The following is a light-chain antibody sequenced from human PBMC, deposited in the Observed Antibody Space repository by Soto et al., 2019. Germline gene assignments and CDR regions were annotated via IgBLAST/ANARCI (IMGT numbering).Light chain of an antibody. CDR1: SSDIGSYNF. CDR3: YSYAGTNNV. J-gene: IGLJ1*01. Sequence: QSVLTQPPSASGSPGQSVIISCTGTSSDIGSYNFVSWYQQHPGKVPKLIIYEVTKRPSGVPGRFSGSKSGYTAFLTVSGLLAEDEADYYCYSYAGTNNVFGTGTKLTVL. V-gene: IGLV2-8*01. CDR2: EVT.